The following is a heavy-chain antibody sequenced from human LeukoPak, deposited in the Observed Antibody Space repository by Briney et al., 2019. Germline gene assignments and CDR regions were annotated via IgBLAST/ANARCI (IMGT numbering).Heavy chain of an antibody. Sequence: PGGSLRLSCAASGFTFSSYWMYWVLQPPGKWLVWVSRIISDGSSTSYADSVKGRLTISRDTDKNTLYLQMNSLRAEGTAVYYCGRLQDYWGQGTLVTVSS. J-gene: IGHJ4*02. CDR2: IISDGSST. V-gene: IGHV3-74*01. CDR3: GRLQDY. CDR1: GFTFSSYW.